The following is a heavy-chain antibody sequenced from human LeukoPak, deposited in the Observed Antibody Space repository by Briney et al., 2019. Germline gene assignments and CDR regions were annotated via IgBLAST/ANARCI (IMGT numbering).Heavy chain of an antibody. CDR1: GFTFSSYA. Sequence: PGGSLRLSCAASGFTFSSYAMSWVRQAPGKGLEWVSTISGSGGSTYYADSVKGRFTISRDNSKNTLYLQMNSLRAEDTAVYYCAKDSSGYNNWYFDLWGRGTLVTVSS. D-gene: IGHD3-22*01. V-gene: IGHV3-23*01. J-gene: IGHJ2*01. CDR2: ISGSGGST. CDR3: AKDSSGYNNWYFDL.